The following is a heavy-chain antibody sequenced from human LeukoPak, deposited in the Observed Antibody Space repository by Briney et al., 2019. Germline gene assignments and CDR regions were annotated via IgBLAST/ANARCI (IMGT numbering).Heavy chain of an antibody. CDR2: INHSGST. V-gene: IGHV4-34*01. J-gene: IGHJ6*04. CDR1: GGSFSVYY. Sequence: PSETLSLTCAVYGGSFSVYYWSWIRQPPGKGLEWIGEINHSGSTTYNPSLKSRVTIPVETPQNQSSLKLSAVTAADTAVYYWARFVRHCSSTSCYYYYGMDVWGKGTTVTVSS. D-gene: IGHD2-2*01. CDR3: ARFVRHCSSTSCYYYYGMDV.